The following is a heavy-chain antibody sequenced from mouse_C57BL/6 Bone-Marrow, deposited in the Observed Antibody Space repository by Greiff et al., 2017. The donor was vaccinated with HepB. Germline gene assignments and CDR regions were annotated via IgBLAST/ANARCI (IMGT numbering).Heavy chain of an antibody. CDR2: ISDGGSYT. Sequence: EVKLVESGGGLVKPGGSLKLSCAASGFTFSSYAMSWVRQTPEKRLEWVATISDGGSYTYYPDNVKGRFTISRDNAKNNLYLQMSHLKSEDTAMYYCARGDGYDDYAMDYWGQGTSVTVSS. CDR3: ARGDGYDDYAMDY. CDR1: GFTFSSYA. D-gene: IGHD2-2*01. J-gene: IGHJ4*01. V-gene: IGHV5-4*03.